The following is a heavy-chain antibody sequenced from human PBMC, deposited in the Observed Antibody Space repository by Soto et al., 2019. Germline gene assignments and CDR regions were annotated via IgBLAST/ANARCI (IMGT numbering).Heavy chain of an antibody. V-gene: IGHV4-28*01. CDR3: ATLGGGPGAIGY. CDR2: IYYSGST. CDR1: GYSISSSNW. D-gene: IGHD2-15*01. Sequence: QVQLQESGPGLVKPSDTLSLICDVAGYSISSSNWWGWIRQPPGKGLEWIGYIYYSGSTYSNPSLTSRVTMSVDSSQNKCSLEVNSVTAVDAAVYYCATLGGGPGAIGYWGQGTLVTVSS. J-gene: IGHJ4*02.